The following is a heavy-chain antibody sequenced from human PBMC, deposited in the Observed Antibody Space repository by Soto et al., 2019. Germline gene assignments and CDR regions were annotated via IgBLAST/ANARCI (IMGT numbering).Heavy chain of an antibody. CDR3: AREVYYDSSGYLGAFDI. CDR2: IYSGGST. CDR1: GFTVSSNY. V-gene: IGHV3-66*01. J-gene: IGHJ3*02. Sequence: GGSLRLSCAASGFTVSSNYMSWVRQAPGKGLEWVSVIYSGGSTYYADSVKGRFTISRHNSKNTLYLQMNSLRAEDTAVYYCAREVYYDSSGYLGAFDIWGQGTMVTVSS. D-gene: IGHD3-22*01.